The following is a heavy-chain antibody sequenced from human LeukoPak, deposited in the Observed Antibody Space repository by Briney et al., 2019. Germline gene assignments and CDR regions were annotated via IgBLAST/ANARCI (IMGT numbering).Heavy chain of an antibody. CDR2: IYTSGSP. J-gene: IGHJ6*03. CDR3: ARGQDSSGWYHYYYYYYMDV. CDR1: GGSISSYY. D-gene: IGHD6-19*01. V-gene: IGHV4-4*07. Sequence: SETLSLTCTVSGGSISSYYWSWIRQPAGKGLEWIGRIYTSGSPNYNPSLKSRVTISVDTSKNQFSLKLSSVTAADTAVYYCARGQDSSGWYHYYYYYYMDVWGKGTTVTVSS.